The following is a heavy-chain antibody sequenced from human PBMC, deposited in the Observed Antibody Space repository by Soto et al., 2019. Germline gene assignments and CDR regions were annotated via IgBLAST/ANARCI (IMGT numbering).Heavy chain of an antibody. CDR2: ISYDGSNK. D-gene: IGHD2-21*02. Sequence: QVQLVESGGGVVQPGRSLRLSCAASGFTFSSYGMHWVRQAPGKGLEWVAVISYDGSNKYYADSVKGRFTISRDNSKNTLYLQMNSLRAEDTAVYYCAKEDEGVVVVTANLMDYWGQGTLVTVFS. CDR3: AKEDEGVVVVTANLMDY. V-gene: IGHV3-30*18. J-gene: IGHJ4*02. CDR1: GFTFSSYG.